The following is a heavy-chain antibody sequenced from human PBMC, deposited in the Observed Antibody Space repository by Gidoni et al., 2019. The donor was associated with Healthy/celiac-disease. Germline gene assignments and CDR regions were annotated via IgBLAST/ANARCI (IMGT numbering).Heavy chain of an antibody. Sequence: EVQLLESGGGLVQPGGSLRLSCAASGFTFRSYAMSWVRQAPGKGLEWVSAISGSGGSTYYADSVKGRFTISRDNSKNTLYLQMNSLRAEDTAVYYCAKDGVGDYYDSSGYYYFDYWGQGTLVTVSS. J-gene: IGHJ4*02. CDR1: GFTFRSYA. V-gene: IGHV3-23*01. D-gene: IGHD3-22*01. CDR3: AKDGVGDYYDSSGYYYFDY. CDR2: ISGSGGST.